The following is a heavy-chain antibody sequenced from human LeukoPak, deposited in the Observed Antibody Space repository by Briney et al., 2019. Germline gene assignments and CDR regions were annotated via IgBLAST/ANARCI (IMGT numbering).Heavy chain of an antibody. CDR3: AIYDSSGYYMIDY. D-gene: IGHD3-22*01. J-gene: IGHJ4*02. CDR1: GFTFSSYS. CDR2: ISSSSSYI. Sequence: GGSLRLSCAASGFTFSSYSMNWVRQAPGKGLEWVSSISSSSSYIYYADSVKGRFTISRDNAKNSLYLQMNSLRVEDTAVYYCAIYDSSGYYMIDYWGQGTLVTVSS. V-gene: IGHV3-21*01.